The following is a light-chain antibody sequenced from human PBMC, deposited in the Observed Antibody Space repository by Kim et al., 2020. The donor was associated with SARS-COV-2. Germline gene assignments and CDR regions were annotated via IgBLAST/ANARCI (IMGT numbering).Light chain of an antibody. CDR2: DVS. J-gene: IGLJ3*02. V-gene: IGLV2-11*01. Sequence: QSVTISCTGTSSAVGGYNYVSWYQQHPGKAPKLMIYDVSKRPSGVPDRFSGSKSGNTASLTISGLQAEDEADYYCCSYAGSYTWVFGGGTKLTVL. CDR1: SSAVGGYNY. CDR3: CSYAGSYTWV.